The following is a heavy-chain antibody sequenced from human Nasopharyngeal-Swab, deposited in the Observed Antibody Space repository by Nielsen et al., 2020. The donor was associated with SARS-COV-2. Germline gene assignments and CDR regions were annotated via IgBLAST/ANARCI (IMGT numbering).Heavy chain of an antibody. CDR3: TRCGGGCYSGRDY. CDR2: IRSKCNNYAT. J-gene: IGHJ4*02. Sequence: VGSLRLSCAASGFTFSDSSIHWVRQASGQGLEWVGRIRSKCNNYATAYAASVKGRFIIFRDDPTNTGYLQMNSLKTEDTAVYYCTRCGGGCYSGRDYWGQGTLVTVSS. CDR1: GFTFSDSS. V-gene: IGHV3-73*01. D-gene: IGHD2-21*02.